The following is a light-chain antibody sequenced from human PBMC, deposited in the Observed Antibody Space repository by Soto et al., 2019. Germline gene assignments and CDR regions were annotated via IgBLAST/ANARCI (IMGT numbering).Light chain of an antibody. CDR3: MQGTHWPPT. CDR2: QVS. CDR1: QSLVHSGGDTY. V-gene: IGKV2-30*02. Sequence: DVVMTQSPLSLPVTLGQPASISCRSSQSLVHSGGDTYLTWFQQRPGQSPRRLIYQVSNRDSGVPDRFSGRGSGTDFTLKISWVEAEDVGVYYFMQGTHWPPTFGQGTKVEIK. J-gene: IGKJ1*01.